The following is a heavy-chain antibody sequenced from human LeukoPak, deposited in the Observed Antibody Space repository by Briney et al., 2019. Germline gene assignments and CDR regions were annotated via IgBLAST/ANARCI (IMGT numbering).Heavy chain of an antibody. J-gene: IGHJ4*02. Sequence: PGGSLRLSCAVSGFTFSSYSMNWVRQAPGKGLEWVSSISSSSSYIYYADSVKGRFTISRDNAKNSLYLQMNSLRAEDTAVYYCARDKGYYDSSGYYDDYWGQGTLVTVSS. V-gene: IGHV3-21*01. CDR1: GFTFSSYS. CDR2: ISSSSSYI. CDR3: ARDKGYYDSSGYYDDY. D-gene: IGHD3-22*01.